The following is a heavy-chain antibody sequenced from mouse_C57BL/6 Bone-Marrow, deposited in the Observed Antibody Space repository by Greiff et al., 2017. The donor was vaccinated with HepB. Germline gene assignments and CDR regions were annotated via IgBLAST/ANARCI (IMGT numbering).Heavy chain of an antibody. Sequence: VQLQQPGAELVKPGASVKVSCKASGYTFTSYWMHWVKQRPGQGLEWIGWIDPENGDTEYASKFQGKATITADTSSNTAYLQLSSLTSEDTAVYYCTTGYYGSSGGYWGQGTTLTVSS. CDR3: TTGYYGSSGGY. V-gene: IGHV14-4*01. CDR2: IDPENGDT. D-gene: IGHD1-1*01. CDR1: GYTFTSYW. J-gene: IGHJ2*01.